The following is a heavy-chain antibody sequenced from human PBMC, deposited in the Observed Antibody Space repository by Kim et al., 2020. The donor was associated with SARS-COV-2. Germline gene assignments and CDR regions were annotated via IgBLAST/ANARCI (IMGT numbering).Heavy chain of an antibody. V-gene: IGHV4-34*01. CDR3: SRGPEWWYSQP. CDR1: GGSFSGYY. Sequence: SETLSLTCAVYGGSFSGYYWSWVRRRRGNGGEWIGESNHSGRTNYHPSLKSRVTISVNTSKNQFSLKLSSVPAADTAVYYCSRGPEWWYSQPWGQGTLVTVSS. CDR2: SNHSGRT. J-gene: IGHJ1*01. D-gene: IGHD2-15*01.